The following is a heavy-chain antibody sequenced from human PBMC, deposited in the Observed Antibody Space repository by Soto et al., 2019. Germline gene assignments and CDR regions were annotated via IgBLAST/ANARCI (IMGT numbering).Heavy chain of an antibody. CDR2: ISAYNGNT. CDR1: GYTFTSYG. V-gene: IGHV1-18*01. Sequence: ASVKVSCKASGYTFTSYGISWVRQAPGQGLEWMGWISAYNGNTNYAQKLQGRVTMTTDTSTSTAYMELRSLRSDDTAVYYCARGSLAAAGMLDYYYGMDVWGQGTTVTSP. CDR3: ARGSLAAAGMLDYYYGMDV. J-gene: IGHJ6*02. D-gene: IGHD6-13*01.